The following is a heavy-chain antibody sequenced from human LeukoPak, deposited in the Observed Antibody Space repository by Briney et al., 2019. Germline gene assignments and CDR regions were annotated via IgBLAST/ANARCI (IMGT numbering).Heavy chain of an antibody. J-gene: IGHJ5*02. D-gene: IGHD5-18*01. CDR2: IIPIFGTA. CDR1: GYTFTSYG. V-gene: IGHV1-69*13. Sequence: ASVKVSCKASGYTFTSYGISWVRQAPGQGLEWMGWIIPIFGTANYAQKFQGRVTITADESTSTAYMELSSLRSDDTAVYYCARVGRYSYGYLNWFDPWGQGTLVTVSS. CDR3: ARVGRYSYGYLNWFDP.